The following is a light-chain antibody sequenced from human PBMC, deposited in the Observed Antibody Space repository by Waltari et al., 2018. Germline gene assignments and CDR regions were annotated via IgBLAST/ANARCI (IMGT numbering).Light chain of an antibody. V-gene: IGLV3-27*01. CDR2: EDT. CDR1: VLASNY. J-gene: IGLJ2*01. Sequence: SYKLTQPPSVSVSPGQTATILCSGDVLASNYVRWFQQKPGQAPVLVMYEDTKRASGIPERFSGFSSGSTVTLTIRGAQVDDEADYYCFSATDNNLFFGGGTKLTVL. CDR3: FSATDNNLF.